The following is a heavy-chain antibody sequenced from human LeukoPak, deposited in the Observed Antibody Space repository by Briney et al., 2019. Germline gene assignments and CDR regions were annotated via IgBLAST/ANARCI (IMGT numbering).Heavy chain of an antibody. D-gene: IGHD6-13*01. CDR1: EFTFSSSA. CDR2: ISKSGDFT. CDR3: AKESAAAGYFDY. J-gene: IGHJ4*01. V-gene: IGHV3-23*01. Sequence: GGSLRLSCAASEFTFSSSAMSWVRQAPGKGLEWVSVISKSGDFTYYADSVKGRFTISRDSSKNTLNLQMNSLRAEDTAVCYCAKESAAAGYFDYWGLGTLVTVSS.